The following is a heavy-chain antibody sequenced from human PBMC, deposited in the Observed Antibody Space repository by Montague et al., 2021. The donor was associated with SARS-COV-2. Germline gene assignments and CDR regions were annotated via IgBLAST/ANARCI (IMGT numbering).Heavy chain of an antibody. J-gene: IGHJ4*02. CDR2: IFVTGGT. CDR3: AGAFGSSFDF. CDR1: FGSVKNYF. D-gene: IGHD6-13*01. V-gene: IGHV4-4*07. Sequence: SETLSLTRTVAFGSVKNYFWSWIRQPVGKGLEWIGRIFVTGGTKYTPSLKGRVTMSLDTSKNQFSLKLRSVTAADTAIYYCAGAFGSSFDFWGQGILVAVSS.